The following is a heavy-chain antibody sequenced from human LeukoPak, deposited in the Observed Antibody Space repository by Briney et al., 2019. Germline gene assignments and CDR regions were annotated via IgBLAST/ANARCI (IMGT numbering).Heavy chain of an antibody. D-gene: IGHD6-13*01. Sequence: GGSLRLSCAASGFTFSSYAMSWVRQAPGKGLEWVSAISGSGGSTYYADSVKGRFTISRDNAKNSLYLQMNSLRAEDTAVYYCARADSSSYLFDYWGQGTLVTVSS. V-gene: IGHV3-23*01. CDR1: GFTFSSYA. CDR2: ISGSGGST. CDR3: ARADSSSYLFDY. J-gene: IGHJ4*02.